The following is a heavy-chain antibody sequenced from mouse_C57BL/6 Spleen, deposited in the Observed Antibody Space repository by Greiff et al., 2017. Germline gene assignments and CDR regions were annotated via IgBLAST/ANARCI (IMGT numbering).Heavy chain of an antibody. V-gene: IGHV1-54*01. D-gene: IGHD2-3*01. CDR3: ARDGYSSYYFDD. Sequence: QVQLQQSGAELVGPGTSVKVSCKASGYAFTNYLIAWVKQGPGQGLAWIGGINPGSGGPNYNGTFKGKATLTADKSSSTAYMQLSSLTSENSAVYFCARDGYSSYYFDDWGQGTTLTVSS. CDR2: INPGSGGP. J-gene: IGHJ2*01. CDR1: GYAFTNYL.